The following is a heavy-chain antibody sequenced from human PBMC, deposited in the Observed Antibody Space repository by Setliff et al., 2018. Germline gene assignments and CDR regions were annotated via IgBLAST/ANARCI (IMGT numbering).Heavy chain of an antibody. D-gene: IGHD3-10*01. CDR2: INHSGST. CDR3: ARGKGTWVLLRWFDP. Sequence: KTSETLSLTCAVYGGSFSGYYWSWIRQPPGKGLEWIGEINHSGSTNYNPSLKSRVTISVDTSKNQFSLKLSSVTAADTAVYYCARGKGTWVLLRWFDPWGQGNLVTVSS. CDR1: GGSFSGYY. V-gene: IGHV4-34*01. J-gene: IGHJ5*01.